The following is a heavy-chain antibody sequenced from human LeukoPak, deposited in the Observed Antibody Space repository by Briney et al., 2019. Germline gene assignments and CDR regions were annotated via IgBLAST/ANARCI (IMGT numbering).Heavy chain of an antibody. Sequence: GGALRLSCATSGFTFSSYAMHWVRQAPGTGLERVAVISYDGSNKYYADSVKGRFTTSNDTSKNMLYLQMNSLRAEEAAVYYCARGCRERQYYVFWSGYYAYYYYYMDVWGKGTTVTVSS. CDR1: GFTFSSYA. V-gene: IGHV3-30*01. D-gene: IGHD3-3*01. CDR3: ARGCRERQYYVFWSGYYAYYYYYMDV. CDR2: ISYDGSNK. J-gene: IGHJ6*03.